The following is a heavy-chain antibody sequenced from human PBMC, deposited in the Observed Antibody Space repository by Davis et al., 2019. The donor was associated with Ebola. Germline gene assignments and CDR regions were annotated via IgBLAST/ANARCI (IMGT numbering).Heavy chain of an antibody. V-gene: IGHV4-4*02. J-gene: IGHJ4*02. CDR3: ARSITMIKVGYFDY. CDR1: GGSISSSNW. D-gene: IGHD3-22*01. CDR2: IYHSGST. Sequence: SETLSLTCAVSGGSISSSNWWSWVRQPPGKGLEWIGEIYHSGSTNYNPSLKGRVTISVDTSKNQFSLKLSSVTAADTAVYYCARSITMIKVGYFDYWGQGTLVTVSS.